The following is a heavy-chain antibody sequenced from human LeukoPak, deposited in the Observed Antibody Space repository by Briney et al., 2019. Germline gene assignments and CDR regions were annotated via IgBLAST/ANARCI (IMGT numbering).Heavy chain of an antibody. CDR2: ISGSGGST. V-gene: IGHV3-23*01. J-gene: IGHJ4*02. CDR3: AKDRFSPPMIVVVVAATIGNIDY. D-gene: IGHD2-15*01. CDR1: GFTFSSYA. Sequence: GGSLRLSCAASGFTFSSYAMSWVRQAPGKGLEWVSAISGSGGSTYYADSVKGRFTISRDNSKNTLYLQMNSLRAEDTAVYYCAKDRFSPPMIVVVVAATIGNIDYWGQGTLVTVSS.